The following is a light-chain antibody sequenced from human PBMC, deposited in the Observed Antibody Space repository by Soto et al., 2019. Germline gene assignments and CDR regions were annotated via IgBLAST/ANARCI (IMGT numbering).Light chain of an antibody. J-gene: IGKJ4*01. V-gene: IGKV1-5*01. CDR3: LQYESYSPLT. CDR1: QRIRSW. Sequence: DIQMTQSPSILSASVGDRVTITCRASQRIRSWVAWYQQKPGKAPKLLIYDAYSLESGVPSRFSGRRSGTEFTLTIAGLQPEDFATYYCLQYESYSPLTFGGGTKVDIK. CDR2: DAY.